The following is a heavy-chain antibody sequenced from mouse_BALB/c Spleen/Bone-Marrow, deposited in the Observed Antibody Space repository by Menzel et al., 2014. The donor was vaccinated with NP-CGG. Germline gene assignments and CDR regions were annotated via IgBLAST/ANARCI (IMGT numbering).Heavy chain of an antibody. CDR1: GFTFSSYT. CDR3: TRDLYDGYYYYAMDY. Sequence: EVQGVESGGGLVQPGGSLKLSCAASGFTFSSYTMSWVRQTPEKGLEWVATISSGGSYTYYPDSVKGRFTISRDNAKNTLYLQMSSLKSDDTAMYYCTRDLYDGYYYYAMDYWGQGTSVTVSS. V-gene: IGHV5-6-4*01. CDR2: ISSGGSYT. D-gene: IGHD2-3*01. J-gene: IGHJ4*01.